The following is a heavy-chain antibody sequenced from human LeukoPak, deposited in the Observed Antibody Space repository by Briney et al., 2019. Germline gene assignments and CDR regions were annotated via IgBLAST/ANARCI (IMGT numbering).Heavy chain of an antibody. CDR1: GFTVSSNY. D-gene: IGHD3-16*02. CDR3: ASGLKAGELSSDY. V-gene: IGHV3-53*01. Sequence: GGSLRLSCAASGFTVSSNYMSWVRQAPGKGLEWVSVIYSGGSTYYADSVKGRFTISRDNSKNTLYLQMNSLRAEDTAVYYCASGLKAGELSSDYWGQGTLVTVSS. J-gene: IGHJ4*02. CDR2: IYSGGST.